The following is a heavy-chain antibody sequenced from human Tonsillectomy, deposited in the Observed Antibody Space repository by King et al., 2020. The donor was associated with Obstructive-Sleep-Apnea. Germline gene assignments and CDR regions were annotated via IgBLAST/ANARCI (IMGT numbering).Heavy chain of an antibody. CDR1: GGSIISYS. Sequence: VQLQESGPGLVKPSETLSLTCTVSGGSIISYSWTWIRQPPGKGLEWIVQVYYSGGTNYKPSLKSRVTISADTSKNQFSLKLSSVTAADTGVYYCARGTGWYGVDVWGQGTTVTVSS. D-gene: IGHD6-19*01. CDR3: ARGTGWYGVDV. V-gene: IGHV4-59*01. CDR2: VYYSGGT. J-gene: IGHJ6*02.